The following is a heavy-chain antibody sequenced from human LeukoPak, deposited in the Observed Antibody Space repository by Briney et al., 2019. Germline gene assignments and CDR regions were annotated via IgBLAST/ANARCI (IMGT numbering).Heavy chain of an antibody. J-gene: IGHJ4*02. D-gene: IGHD2-2*01. CDR2: INPNSGGA. Sequence: ASVTVSCKASGYTFTGYYMHWVRQAPGQGLEWMGWINPNSGGANFAQQFQGRVTMTRDTSIGTAYMELSSLRSDDAAVYYCARGGEIPATALTRSDYWGQGTLVTVSS. CDR3: ARGGEIPATALTRSDY. V-gene: IGHV1-2*02. CDR1: GYTFTGYY.